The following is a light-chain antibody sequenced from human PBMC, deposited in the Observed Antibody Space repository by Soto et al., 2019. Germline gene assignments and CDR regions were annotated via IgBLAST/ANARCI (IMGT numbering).Light chain of an antibody. V-gene: IGKV3-20*01. CDR1: QSVNSRY. CDR3: QHHGSSFWT. Sequence: EIVLTQSPGTLSLSPGERATLSCRASQSVNSRYLAWYQQKPGRAPRLHIYYASSRAPGIPDKFSGSGSGTDFTLRISGLEPEDFAVYYCQHHGSSFWTFGQGTKVDI. J-gene: IGKJ1*01. CDR2: YAS.